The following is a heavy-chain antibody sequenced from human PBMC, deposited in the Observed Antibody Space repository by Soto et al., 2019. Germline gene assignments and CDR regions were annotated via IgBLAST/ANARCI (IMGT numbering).Heavy chain of an antibody. D-gene: IGHD5-12*01. CDR2: MNPNNGNT. CDR3: ASEYSGYDLC. CDR1: AYTFTSYD. V-gene: IGHV1-8*01. Sequence: ASVKVSCKAAAYTFTSYDINWVRQATGQDFEWMGWMNPNNGNTAYAQKFQGRVTMTRDTSKSTAFMELSSLTSEDTAMYYCASEYSGYDLCWGQGTLVTVSS. J-gene: IGHJ4*02.